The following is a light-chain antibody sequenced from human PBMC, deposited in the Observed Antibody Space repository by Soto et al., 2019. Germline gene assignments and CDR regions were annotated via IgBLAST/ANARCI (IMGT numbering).Light chain of an antibody. V-gene: IGLV1-51*01. J-gene: IGLJ3*02. CDR1: TSNIGNNY. CDR3: GTWDSSLSVWV. CDR2: DNN. Sequence: QSALTQPPSVSAAPGQKVTISCSGSTSNIGNNYVSWYQQLPGTAPKLLISDNNKRPSGIPDRFSGSKSGTSATLGITGLQTGDEADYYCGTWDSSLSVWVFGGGTQLTVL.